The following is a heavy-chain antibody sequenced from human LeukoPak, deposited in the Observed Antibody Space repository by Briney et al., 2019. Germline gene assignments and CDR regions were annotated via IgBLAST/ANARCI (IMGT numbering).Heavy chain of an antibody. D-gene: IGHD2-21*02. J-gene: IGHJ4*02. Sequence: GGSLKLSCAASGFTFSDSAMHWVRQASGKGLEWVGHIRSKGNSYATAYAASVEGRFTISRDDSKNTAYLQMHSLNTEDTAVYYCTRLVGDWGHDYWGQGTLVTVSS. CDR2: IRSKGNSYAT. CDR1: GFTFSDSA. V-gene: IGHV3-73*01. CDR3: TRLVGDWGHDY.